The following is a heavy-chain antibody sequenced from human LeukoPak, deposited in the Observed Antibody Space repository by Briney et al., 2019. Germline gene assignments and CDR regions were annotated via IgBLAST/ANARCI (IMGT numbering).Heavy chain of an antibody. V-gene: IGHV4-59*01. CDR3: ARGGAARLHFQN. CDR1: GGSISDSY. D-gene: IGHD6-6*01. Sequence: PSETLSLTCLVSGGSISDSYWSWIRQPPGKGLEWIGYISYSGSTNYNPTLQSRVTISVDTSKNQFSLNLNSVTAADTAVYYCARGGAARLHFQNWGQGTLVTVSS. J-gene: IGHJ1*01. CDR2: ISYSGST.